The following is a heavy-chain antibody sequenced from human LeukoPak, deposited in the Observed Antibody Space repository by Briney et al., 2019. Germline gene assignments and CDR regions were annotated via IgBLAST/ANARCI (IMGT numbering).Heavy chain of an antibody. Sequence: PGGSLRLSCAASGFTFSSYGMHWVRQAPGKGLEWVAVISYDGSNKYYADSVKGRFTISRVNSKNTLYLQMNSLRAEDTAVYYCAKASGFYYYDSSGYSSWGQGTLVTVSS. D-gene: IGHD3-22*01. CDR2: ISYDGSNK. V-gene: IGHV3-30*18. CDR1: GFTFSSYG. J-gene: IGHJ4*02. CDR3: AKASGFYYYDSSGYSS.